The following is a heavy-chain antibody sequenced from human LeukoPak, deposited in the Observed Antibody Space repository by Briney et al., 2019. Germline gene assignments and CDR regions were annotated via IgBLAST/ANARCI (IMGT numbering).Heavy chain of an antibody. CDR2: MNPNSGNT. CDR1: GYTCTSYD. V-gene: IGHV1-8*01. CDR3: ARGSEYSSSSGWFDP. J-gene: IGHJ5*02. Sequence: GASVKVSCKASGYTCTSYDINWVRHGTGQGLEWIGWMNPNSGNTDYAQKFQGRVTMTRNTSISTAYMELSSLRSEATAVYYCARGSEYSSSSGWFDPWGQGTLVTVSS. D-gene: IGHD6-6*01.